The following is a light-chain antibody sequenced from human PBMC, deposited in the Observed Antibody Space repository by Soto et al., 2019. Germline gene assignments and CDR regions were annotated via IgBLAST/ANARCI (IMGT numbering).Light chain of an antibody. V-gene: IGKV1-27*01. CDR1: QGISNY. J-gene: IGKJ3*01. CDR3: QKYNSALLT. Sequence: DIQMTQSPSSLSASVGDRVTITCRASQGISNYLAWYQQKPGKVPKLLIYAASTLQSGVPSRFRGSGSGTDFNLTISSLQPEEVATYDGQKYNSALLTFGPGTKVDIK. CDR2: AAS.